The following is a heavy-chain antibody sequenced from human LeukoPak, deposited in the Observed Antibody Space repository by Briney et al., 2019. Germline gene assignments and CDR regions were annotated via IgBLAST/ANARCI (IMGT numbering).Heavy chain of an antibody. Sequence: GGSLRLSCAASGFTFSSYWMSWVRQAPGKGLEWVANIKQDGSQKYYVDSVKGRFSISRDNAKNSLYLQMNSLRAEDTALYYCAREVWDYYDSSGYYLPDYWGQGTLVTVSS. CDR1: GFTFSSYW. CDR3: AREVWDYYDSSGYYLPDY. V-gene: IGHV3-7*05. J-gene: IGHJ4*02. CDR2: IKQDGSQK. D-gene: IGHD3-22*01.